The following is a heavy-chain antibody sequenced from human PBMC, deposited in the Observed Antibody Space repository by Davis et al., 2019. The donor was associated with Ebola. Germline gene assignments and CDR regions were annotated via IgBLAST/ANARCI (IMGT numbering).Heavy chain of an antibody. D-gene: IGHD3-10*01. V-gene: IGHV5-51*01. Sequence: GESLKISCKASGYSFTSNWIGWVRQMPGKGLEWMGIIYLVDSDTRYSTSFQGQVTISADKSISTAYLQWSSLKASDTAMYYCASEGRGDSFDIWGQGTMVTVSS. CDR1: GYSFTSNW. CDR2: IYLVDSDT. CDR3: ASEGRGDSFDI. J-gene: IGHJ3*02.